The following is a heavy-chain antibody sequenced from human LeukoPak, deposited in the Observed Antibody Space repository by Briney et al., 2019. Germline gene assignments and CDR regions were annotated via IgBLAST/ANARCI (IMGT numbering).Heavy chain of an antibody. D-gene: IGHD3-10*01. J-gene: IGHJ4*02. CDR1: GGSISSGSYY. CDR2: IYTTGST. CDR3: AREIRDHYGSGSYYPFDY. Sequence: SXTLSLTCTVAGGSISSGSYYWSWIRQPGGKGLEWIGRIYTTGSTNYTPSLKSRVTISVDTSKNQFSLKLSSVTAADTAVYYCAREIRDHYGSGSYYPFDYWGQGTLVTVSS. V-gene: IGHV4-61*02.